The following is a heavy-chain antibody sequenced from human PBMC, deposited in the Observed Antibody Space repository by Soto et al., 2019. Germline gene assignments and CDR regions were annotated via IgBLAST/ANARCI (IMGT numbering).Heavy chain of an antibody. Sequence: GASVKVSCKASGYTFTTYGISWVRQAPGEGLEWLGWINTHNGNTNYAQNLRGRVFMTADTSTNTAYMELRSLRSDDTAIYYCTREGSAPYYYYGMDAWGQGTTVTVSS. D-gene: IGHD3-10*01. CDR1: GYTFTTYG. CDR3: TREGSAPYYYYGMDA. V-gene: IGHV1-18*01. CDR2: INTHNGNT. J-gene: IGHJ6*02.